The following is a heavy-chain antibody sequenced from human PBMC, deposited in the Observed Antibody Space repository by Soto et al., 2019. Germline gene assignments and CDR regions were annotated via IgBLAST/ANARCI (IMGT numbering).Heavy chain of an antibody. Sequence: GASVKVSCKASGYTFTIYGIGWVRQAPGQGLEWMGWINGYNGDTNYAQKLQGRVTVTTDTSTSTAYMELRSLTSDDTAIYYCAKDKVRVSARSVPHFDYWGQGPRVTVT. V-gene: IGHV1-18*04. CDR2: INGYNGDT. J-gene: IGHJ4*01. D-gene: IGHD3-10*01. CDR3: AKDKVRVSARSVPHFDY. CDR1: GYTFTIYG.